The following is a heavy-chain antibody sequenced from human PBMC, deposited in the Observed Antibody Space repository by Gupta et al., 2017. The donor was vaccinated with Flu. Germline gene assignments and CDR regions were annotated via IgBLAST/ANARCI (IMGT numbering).Heavy chain of an antibody. CDR3: ARLPGQHYNFWSDYLMSWFDP. V-gene: IGHV3-7*01. J-gene: IGHJ5*02. D-gene: IGHD3-3*01. Sequence: EVQLVESGGGLVRPGGSLRLSCAASGFSFSNYWMSWVRQAPGKGLEWVANIKEDGSEKFYVDSVKGRFTISRDNAKNSLYLQMNSLRAEDTAVYYCARLPGQHYNFWSDYLMSWFDPWGQGTLVTVSS. CDR2: IKEDGSEK. CDR1: GFSFSNYW.